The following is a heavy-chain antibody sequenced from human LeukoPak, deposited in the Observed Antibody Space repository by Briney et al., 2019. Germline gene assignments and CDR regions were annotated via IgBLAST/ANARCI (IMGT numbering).Heavy chain of an antibody. CDR3: ARDHGLLWFGEKDY. Sequence: GASVKVSCKASGYTFTGYYMHWVRQAPGQGLEWMGWINPNSGGTNYAQKFQGRVTMTRDTSISTAYMELSRLRSDDTAVYYCARDHGLLWFGEKDYWGQGTLVTVSS. CDR1: GYTFTGYY. D-gene: IGHD3-10*01. J-gene: IGHJ4*02. CDR2: INPNSGGT. V-gene: IGHV1-2*02.